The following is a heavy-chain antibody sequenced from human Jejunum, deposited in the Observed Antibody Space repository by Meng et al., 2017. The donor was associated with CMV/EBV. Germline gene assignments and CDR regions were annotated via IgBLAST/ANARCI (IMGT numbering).Heavy chain of an antibody. J-gene: IGHJ2*01. CDR2: ISWNSNDL. Sequence: GLRFDNFAMHWVRQRPGKGLEWVSSISWNSNDLDYANSVRGRFTISRDNAKNSLFLEMGSLRSEDTAHYFCVLGVGGYNFWYYHLWGRGTLVTVSS. CDR3: VLGVGGYNFWYYHL. CDR1: GLRFDNFA. V-gene: IGHV3-9*01. D-gene: IGHD1-1*01.